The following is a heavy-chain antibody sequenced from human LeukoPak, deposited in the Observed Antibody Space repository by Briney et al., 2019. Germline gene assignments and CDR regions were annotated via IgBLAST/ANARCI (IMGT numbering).Heavy chain of an antibody. CDR3: ARGYSSWNP. D-gene: IGHD6-13*01. V-gene: IGHV4-59*01. CDR1: GGSISIYY. J-gene: IGHJ1*01. CDR2: IYYSGST. Sequence: SETLSLTCTVSGGSISIYYWSWIRQPPGKGLEWIGYIYYSGSTNYNPSLKSRVTISVDTSKNQLSLKLSSVTAADTAVYYCARGYSSWNPWGQGTLVTVSS.